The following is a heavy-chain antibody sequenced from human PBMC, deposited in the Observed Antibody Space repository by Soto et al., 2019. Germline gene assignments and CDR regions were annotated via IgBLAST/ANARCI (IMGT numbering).Heavy chain of an antibody. CDR2: IYYSGST. J-gene: IGHJ4*02. CDR3: ARNRWIQLCGFDY. V-gene: IGHV4-59*01. CDR1: GGSISSYY. D-gene: IGHD5-18*01. Sequence: PSETLSLTCTVSGGSISSYYWSWIRQPPGKGLEWIGYIYYSGSTNYNPSLTRRVTISVATSKNQFSLKLSSVTAADTAVYYCARNRWIQLCGFDYCGQRTLVTVSS.